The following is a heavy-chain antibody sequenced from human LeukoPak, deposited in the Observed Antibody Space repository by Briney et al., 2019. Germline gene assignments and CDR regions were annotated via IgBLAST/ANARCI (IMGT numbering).Heavy chain of an antibody. CDR3: ARPPYFDWSYDAFDI. CDR2: ISSSSSYI. CDR1: GFTFSSYS. V-gene: IGHV3-21*01. Sequence: RTGGSLRLSCAASGFTFSSYSMNWVRQAPGKGLEWVSSISSSSSYIYYADSVKGRFTISRDNAKNSLYLQMNSLRAEDTAVYYCARPPYFDWSYDAFDIWGQGTMVTVSS. J-gene: IGHJ3*02. D-gene: IGHD3-9*01.